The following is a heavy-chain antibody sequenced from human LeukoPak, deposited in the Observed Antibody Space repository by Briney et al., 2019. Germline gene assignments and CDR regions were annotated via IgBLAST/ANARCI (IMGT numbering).Heavy chain of an antibody. CDR2: IHYSVTT. D-gene: IGHD7-27*01. CDR3: ARWGTY. V-gene: IGHV4-59*01. Sequence: PGGSLRLSCSASGFTFSTYWMSWVRQPPGKGLEWIGHIHYSVTTNYNPSLKSRVTMSLDTSKNQFSLKLTSVTAADTAIYFCARWGTYWGQGILVTVSS. CDR1: GFTFSTYW. J-gene: IGHJ4*02.